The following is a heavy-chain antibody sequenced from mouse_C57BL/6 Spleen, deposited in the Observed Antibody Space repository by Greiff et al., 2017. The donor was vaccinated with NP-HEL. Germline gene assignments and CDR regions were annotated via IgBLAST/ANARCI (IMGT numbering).Heavy chain of an antibody. Sequence: EVMLVESGGDLVKPGGSLKLSCAASGFTFSSYGMSWVRQTPDKRLEWVATISSGGSYTYYPDSVKGRFPISRDNAKNTLYLQMSSLKSEDTSMYYCARQTYGSSYNYAMDYWGQGASVTVSS. CDR3: ARQTYGSSYNYAMDY. D-gene: IGHD1-1*01. J-gene: IGHJ4*01. CDR2: ISSGGSYT. V-gene: IGHV5-6*01. CDR1: GFTFSSYG.